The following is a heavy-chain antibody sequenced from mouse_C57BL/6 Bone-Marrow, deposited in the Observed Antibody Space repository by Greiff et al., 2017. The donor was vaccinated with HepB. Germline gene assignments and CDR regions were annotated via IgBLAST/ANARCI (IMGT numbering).Heavy chain of an antibody. CDR3: ARRRGTTVVARWYFDV. D-gene: IGHD1-1*01. CDR2: ILPSIGRT. CDR1: DSEVFPIAY. V-gene: IGHV15-2*01. Sequence: QVQLQQSGSELRSPGSSVKLSCKDFDSEVFPIAYMSWVRQKPGHGFEWIGGILPSIGRTIYGEKFEDKATLDADTLSNTAYLELNSLTSEDSAIYYCARRRGTTVVARWYFDVWGTGTTVTVSS. J-gene: IGHJ1*03.